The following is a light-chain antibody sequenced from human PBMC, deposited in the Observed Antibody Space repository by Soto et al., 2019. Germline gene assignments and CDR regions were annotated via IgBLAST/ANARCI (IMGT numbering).Light chain of an antibody. CDR3: QQYNNWPWT. CDR2: GAS. Sequence: EIVMTQSPATLSVSPGERATLSCRASQSVSSNLAWYPQTPGQAPRLLIYGASTRATGVPARFNCGGAGTDCTRTISSLQSEDVAVYYCQQYNNWPWTFGQGTKVDIK. V-gene: IGKV3D-15*01. CDR1: QSVSSN. J-gene: IGKJ1*01.